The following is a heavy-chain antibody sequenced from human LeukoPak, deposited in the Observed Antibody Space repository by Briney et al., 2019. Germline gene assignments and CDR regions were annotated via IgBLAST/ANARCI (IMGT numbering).Heavy chain of an antibody. Sequence: SVTVSFKASGGTFSSYAISWVRQAPGQGLEWMGRIIPILGIANYAQKFQGRVTITADKSTSTAYMELSSLRSEDTAVYYCARVECSSISCYGNFDYWGQGTLVTVSS. J-gene: IGHJ4*02. V-gene: IGHV1-69*10. D-gene: IGHD2-2*01. CDR1: GGTFSSYA. CDR2: IIPILGIA. CDR3: ARVECSSISCYGNFDY.